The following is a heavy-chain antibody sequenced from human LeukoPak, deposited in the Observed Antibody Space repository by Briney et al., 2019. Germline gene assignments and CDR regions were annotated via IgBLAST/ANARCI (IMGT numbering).Heavy chain of an antibody. D-gene: IGHD3-22*01. CDR3: ARESIYCSDSRAAFDI. V-gene: IGHV3-23*01. J-gene: IGHJ3*02. CDR2: IGHSGHTT. Sequence: GGSLRLSCAASGFTFSSYAMSWVRQAPGKGLEWVSAIGHSGHTTYYADSVKGRFTISRDNSKNTLYLQMNSLRAEDTAVYYCARESIYCSDSRAAFDIWGQGTMVTVSS. CDR1: GFTFSSYA.